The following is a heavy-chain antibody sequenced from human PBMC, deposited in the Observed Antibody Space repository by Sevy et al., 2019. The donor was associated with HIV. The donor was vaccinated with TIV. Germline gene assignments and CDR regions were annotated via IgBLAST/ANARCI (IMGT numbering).Heavy chain of an antibody. CDR3: AREIWKFDL. Sequence: ASVKVSCKASGYSFITYSLHWVRQAPGQGLEWMAWINPNNGAAIYAQTFQGRVTVTWDTSINTVYMEMSSLTSDDTAVYYCAREIWKFDLWGQGTLVTVSS. D-gene: IGHD1-1*01. CDR2: INPNNGAA. CDR1: GYSFITYS. V-gene: IGHV1-2*02. J-gene: IGHJ4*02.